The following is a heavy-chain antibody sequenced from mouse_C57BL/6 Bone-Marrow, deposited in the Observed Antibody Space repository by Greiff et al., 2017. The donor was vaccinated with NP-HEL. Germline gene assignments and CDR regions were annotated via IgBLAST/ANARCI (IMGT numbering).Heavy chain of an antibody. D-gene: IGHD1-1*01. Sequence: EVKLEESGGGLVQPGGSMKLSCVASGFTFSNYWMNWVRQSPEKGLEWVAQIRLKSDNYATHYAESVKGRFTISRDDSKSSVYLQMNNLRAEDTGIYYGPTALDDYGSSYAMDYWGQGTSVTVSS. CDR3: PTALDDYGSSYAMDY. CDR1: GFTFSNYW. V-gene: IGHV6-3*01. J-gene: IGHJ4*01. CDR2: IRLKSDNYAT.